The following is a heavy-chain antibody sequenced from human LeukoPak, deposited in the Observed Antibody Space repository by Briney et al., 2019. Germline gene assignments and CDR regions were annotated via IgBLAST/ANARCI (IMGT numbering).Heavy chain of an antibody. CDR3: AKDQDSVVVPAAPPYYYYGMDV. D-gene: IGHD2-2*01. V-gene: IGHV3-23*01. Sequence: GGSLRLSCAASGFTFSSYAMSWVRQAPGKGLEWVPAISGSGGSTYYADSVKGRFTISRDNSKNTLYLQMSSLRAEDTAVYYCAKDQDSVVVPAAPPYYYYGMDVWGQGTTVTVSS. CDR2: ISGSGGST. CDR1: GFTFSSYA. J-gene: IGHJ6*02.